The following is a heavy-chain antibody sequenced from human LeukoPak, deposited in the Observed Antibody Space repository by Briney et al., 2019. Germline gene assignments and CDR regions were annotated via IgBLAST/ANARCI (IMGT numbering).Heavy chain of an antibody. D-gene: IGHD6-6*01. J-gene: IGHJ5*02. CDR2: INPNSGGT. Sequence: ASVKVSCKASGYTFTRYYMRWVRQAPGQGLERRGWINPNSGGTNYAQKFQRRVTMTRDTSISTAYMELSRLRSDDTAVYYCARGGIAARHNWFDPWGQGTLVTVSS. CDR3: ARGGIAARHNWFDP. V-gene: IGHV1-2*02. CDR1: GYTFTRYY.